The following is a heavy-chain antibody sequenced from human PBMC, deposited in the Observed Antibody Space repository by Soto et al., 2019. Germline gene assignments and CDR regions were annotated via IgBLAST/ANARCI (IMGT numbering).Heavy chain of an antibody. CDR2: LTYDGSSK. Sequence: GGSLRLSCAASGFTFSSYGMHWVRQAPGKGLEWVAVLTYDGSSKYYADSVKGRLTISRDNSKNTLYLQIHTLRAEDTAVYYCAKVSSSWYAGFFDLWGQGTLVTVSS. D-gene: IGHD6-13*01. CDR1: GFTFSSYG. V-gene: IGHV3-30*18. CDR3: AKVSSSWYAGFFDL. J-gene: IGHJ4*02.